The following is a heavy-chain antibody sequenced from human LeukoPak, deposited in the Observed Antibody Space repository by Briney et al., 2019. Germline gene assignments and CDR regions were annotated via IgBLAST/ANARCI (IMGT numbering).Heavy chain of an antibody. CDR3: APSLRYFDWLLTD. V-gene: IGHV3-21*01. CDR1: GFTFSSYS. Sequence: GGSLRLSCAASGFTFSSYSMNWVRQAPGKGLEWVSSISSSNSYIYYAASVKGRFTISRHNAKNSLYLQMNSLRAEDTAVYYCAPSLRYFDWLLTDWGQGTLVTVSS. J-gene: IGHJ4*02. CDR2: ISSSNSYI. D-gene: IGHD3-9*01.